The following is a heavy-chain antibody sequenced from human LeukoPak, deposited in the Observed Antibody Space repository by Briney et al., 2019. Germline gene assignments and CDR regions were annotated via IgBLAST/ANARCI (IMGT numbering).Heavy chain of an antibody. J-gene: IGHJ4*02. CDR3: STYYYDTSGHPYLDY. CDR2: IKSKPDGGTS. V-gene: IGHV3-15*07. D-gene: IGHD3-22*01. CDR1: GFTFSNAW. Sequence: GGSLRLSCAASGFTFSNAWMNWVRQAPGKGLEWVGRIKSKPDGGTSDYAAPVKGRFTISRDDSKNMLYLQMNSLTTEDTAVYYCSTYYYDTSGHPYLDYWGQGTLVTVSS.